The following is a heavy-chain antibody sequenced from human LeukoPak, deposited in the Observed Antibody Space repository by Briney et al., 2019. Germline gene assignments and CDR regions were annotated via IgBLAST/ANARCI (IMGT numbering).Heavy chain of an antibody. CDR1: GASISSSSYY. Sequence: SETLSLTCTVSGASISSSSYYWGWIRQPPGKGLEWIGNIYYSGSTYYNPSFKSRVSISVDTSKNQFSLKLSSVTAADTAVYYCARIESSGYYPGDWGQGTLVTVSS. J-gene: IGHJ4*02. CDR2: IYYSGST. D-gene: IGHD3-22*01. V-gene: IGHV4-39*01. CDR3: ARIESSGYYPGD.